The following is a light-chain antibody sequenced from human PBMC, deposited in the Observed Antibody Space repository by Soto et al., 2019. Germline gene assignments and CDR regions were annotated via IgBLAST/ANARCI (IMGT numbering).Light chain of an antibody. V-gene: IGKV1-6*01. CDR1: QSISSY. CDR2: AAS. Sequence: IQMTQSPSSLSASVGGRVTITCRASQSISSYLNWYQQKPGKAPKLLIYAASSLQSGVPSRFSGSGSGTDFTLTISSLQPDDFATYYCLQDYTYPLTFGQGTKVDIK. J-gene: IGKJ1*01. CDR3: LQDYTYPLT.